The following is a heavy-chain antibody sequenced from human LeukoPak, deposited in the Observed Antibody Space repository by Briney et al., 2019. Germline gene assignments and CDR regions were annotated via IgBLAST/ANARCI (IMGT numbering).Heavy chain of an antibody. J-gene: IGHJ4*02. D-gene: IGHD1-26*01. CDR2: IYYSGST. CDR3: ARGRYSGSPIDY. CDR1: GGSISSYY. V-gene: IGHV4-59*01. Sequence: SETLSLTCTVSGGSISSYYWSWIRQPRENGLEWIGNIYYSGSTNYNPSLKSRVTISVDTSKNQFSLKLSSVTAADTAVYYCARGRYSGSPIDYWGQGTLVTVSS.